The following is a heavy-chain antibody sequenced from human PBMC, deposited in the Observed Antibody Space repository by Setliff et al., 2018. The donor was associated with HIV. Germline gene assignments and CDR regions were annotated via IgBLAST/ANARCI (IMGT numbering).Heavy chain of an antibody. CDR3: ARGTDFWSGSSNFDY. J-gene: IGHJ4*02. CDR2: INPNSGGT. Sequence: ASVKVSCKAYGYTFTVYYMHWVRQAPGQGLEWMGWINPNSGGTNYAQKFRGRVTMTRDTSINTAHMYLSSLRSDDTAIYFCARGTDFWSGSSNFDYWGQGTQVTVSS. V-gene: IGHV1-2*02. CDR1: GYTFTVYY. D-gene: IGHD3-3*01.